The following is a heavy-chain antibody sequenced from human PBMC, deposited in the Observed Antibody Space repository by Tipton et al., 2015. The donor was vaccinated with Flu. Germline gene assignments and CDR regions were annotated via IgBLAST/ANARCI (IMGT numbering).Heavy chain of an antibody. CDR1: GYDVTQYG. Sequence: QMQLVQSGAELKKPGASVKVSCKASGYDVTQYGISWVRQAPGQGLQWMGWISAHTGHTNYAQNFRGRVTMTTDISTRTASMERRGLTSGDTAVYYCARHILWFGEGGMDVWGQGTTVTVS. CDR2: ISAHTGHT. CDR3: ARHILWFGEGGMDV. D-gene: IGHD3-10*01. V-gene: IGHV1-18*01. J-gene: IGHJ6*02.